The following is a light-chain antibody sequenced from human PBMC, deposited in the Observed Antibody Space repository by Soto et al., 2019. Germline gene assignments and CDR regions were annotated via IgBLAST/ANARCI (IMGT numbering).Light chain of an antibody. Sequence: QSALTQPASVSGSPGQSITISCTGTSSDVGGYNYVSWYQQHPGKAPKLMIYDVSNRPSGVSNRFSGSKSGNTASLTISGLQAEDEDDYSCSSYTSSSTLVVFGGGTKVTVL. CDR3: SSYTSSSTLVV. J-gene: IGLJ2*01. CDR1: SSDVGGYNY. CDR2: DVS. V-gene: IGLV2-14*01.